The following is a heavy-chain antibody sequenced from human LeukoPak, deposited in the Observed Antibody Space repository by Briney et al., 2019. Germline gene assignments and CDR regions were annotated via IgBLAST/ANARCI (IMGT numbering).Heavy chain of an antibody. CDR2: IYYSGTT. J-gene: IGHJ3*02. CDR3: ARHIVVVTAIGDDAFDI. V-gene: IGHV4-39*07. D-gene: IGHD2-21*02. CDR1: GGSISSSSYY. Sequence: PSETLSLTCTVSGGSISSSSYYWGWIRQPPGKGLEWIGSIYYSGTTYYNPSLKSRVTISVDTSKNQFSLKLSSVTAADTAVYYCARHIVVVTAIGDDAFDIWGQGTMVTVSS.